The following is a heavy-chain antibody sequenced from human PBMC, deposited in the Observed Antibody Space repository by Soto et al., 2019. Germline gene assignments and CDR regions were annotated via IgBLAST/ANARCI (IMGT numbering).Heavy chain of an antibody. CDR3: ARDPPTPPDF. CDR2: IFYSGST. V-gene: IGHV4-39*02. CDR1: GGSISSSSYY. J-gene: IGHJ4*02. Sequence: SETPSLTCTVSGGSISSSSYYWCWISHPPGKGLEWVGSIFYSGSTHYNPSLKSRVTLSVDTSKNQFSLKLSSVTAADTAIYFCARDPPTPPDFWGQGTLVTVSS.